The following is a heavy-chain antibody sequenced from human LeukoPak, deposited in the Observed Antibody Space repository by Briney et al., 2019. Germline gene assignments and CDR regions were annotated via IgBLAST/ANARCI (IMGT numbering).Heavy chain of an antibody. D-gene: IGHD6-6*01. CDR3: ARGDSSSSGEIY. CDR2: MNPNSGNT. Sequence: EASVTVFCKASGYTFTSYDINWVRQATGQGLEWMGWMNPNSGNTGYAQKFQGRVTMTRNTSISTAYMELSSLRSEDTAVYYCARGDSSSSGEIYWGQGTLVTVSS. J-gene: IGHJ4*02. CDR1: GYTFTSYD. V-gene: IGHV1-8*01.